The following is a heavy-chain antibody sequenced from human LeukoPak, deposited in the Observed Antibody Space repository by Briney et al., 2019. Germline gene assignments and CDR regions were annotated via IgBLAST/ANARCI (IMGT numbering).Heavy chain of an antibody. Sequence: YPGGSLRLSCAASGFTFSSYSMNWVRQAPGKGLEWVSSISSSSSYIYYADSVKGRFTISRDNAKNSLYLQMNSLRAEDTAVYYCVSQWYSSSSSDLGGDYWGQGTLVTVSS. D-gene: IGHD6-6*01. CDR1: GFTFSSYS. J-gene: IGHJ4*02. V-gene: IGHV3-21*01. CDR3: VSQWYSSSSSDLGGDY. CDR2: ISSSSSYI.